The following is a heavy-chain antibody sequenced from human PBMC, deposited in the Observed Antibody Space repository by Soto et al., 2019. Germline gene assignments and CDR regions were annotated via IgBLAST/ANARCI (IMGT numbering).Heavy chain of an antibody. CDR2: LDDGNSA. J-gene: IGHJ4*02. V-gene: IGHV3-23*05. CDR1: GFNLRTYA. CDR3: TKRPMCAGDCWYFDD. D-gene: IGHD2-21*02. Sequence: EVRLLESGGGSEQPGGSLRLSCAASGFNLRTYAMYWVRQAPGKGLEWVSALDDGNSAYYADSVKGRFIISRDNSRNTLYLQMDGLRVEDTARYFCTKRPMCAGDCWYFDDWGQGILAIVSS.